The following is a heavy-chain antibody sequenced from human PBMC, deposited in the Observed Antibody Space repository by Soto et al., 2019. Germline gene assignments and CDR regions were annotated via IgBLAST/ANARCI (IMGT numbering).Heavy chain of an antibody. Sequence: PEASRRRCFTASGFMFRCYAMNWVRQAPGKVLDLVSFISSTSVHIYYADSVKGRFTISRDNDKNSLYLQMNSLRADDTAVYSCARYGQYQLVDSYYYGHDVWAQRTTDTVSS. J-gene: IGHJ6*02. D-gene: IGHD2-2*01. CDR2: ISSTSVHI. CDR1: GFMFRCYA. CDR3: ARYGQYQLVDSYYYGHDV. V-gene: IGHV3-21*01.